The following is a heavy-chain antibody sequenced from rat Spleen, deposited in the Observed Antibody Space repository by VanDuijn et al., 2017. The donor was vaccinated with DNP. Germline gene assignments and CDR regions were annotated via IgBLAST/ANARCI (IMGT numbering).Heavy chain of an antibody. CDR1: GFTFSDYY. V-gene: IGHV5-20*01. D-gene: IGHD1-6*01. CDR2: ISSGGGGN. J-gene: IGHJ3*01. Sequence: EVQLAESGGGLVQPGRSLKLSCAASGFTFSDYYMAWVRQAPTKGLDWVASISSGGGGNYYPDSVKGRLTISRDNAKSTLYLQMDSLRSEDTATYYCATGLMYTTDPPFPYWGQGTLVTVSS. CDR3: ATGLMYTTDPPFPY.